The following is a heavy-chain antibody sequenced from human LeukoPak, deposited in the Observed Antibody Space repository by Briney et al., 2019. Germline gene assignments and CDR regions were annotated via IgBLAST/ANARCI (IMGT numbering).Heavy chain of an antibody. CDR3: ARDRLAGTNWFDP. Sequence: GGSLRLSCAASGFTFSSYWMNWVRQAPGKGLEWVSSISSSSSYIYYADSVKGRFTISRDNAKNSLYLQMNSLRAEDTAVYYCARDRLAGTNWFDPWGQGTLVTVSS. J-gene: IGHJ5*02. CDR2: ISSSSSYI. CDR1: GFTFSSYW. D-gene: IGHD6-19*01. V-gene: IGHV3-21*01.